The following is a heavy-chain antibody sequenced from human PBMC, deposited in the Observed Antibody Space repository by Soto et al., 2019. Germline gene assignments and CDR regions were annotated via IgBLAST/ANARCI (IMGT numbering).Heavy chain of an antibody. V-gene: IGHV3-53*01. J-gene: IGHJ4*02. CDR1: GFTVSSNY. Sequence: EVQLVESGGGLIQPGGSLRLSWVVSGFTVSSNYMNWVRQAPGKGLEWVSVIHSGGSTYHADSVKGRFTISRDNSKNTVYLQMNRLRAEDTAVYYCARHGGEGTFDYWGQGTLVTVSS. D-gene: IGHD2-21*01. CDR3: ARHGGEGTFDY. CDR2: IHSGGST.